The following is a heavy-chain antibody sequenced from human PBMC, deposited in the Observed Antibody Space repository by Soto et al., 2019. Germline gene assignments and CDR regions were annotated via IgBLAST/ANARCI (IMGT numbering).Heavy chain of an antibody. J-gene: IGHJ6*03. Sequence: SETLSLTCAVYGGSFSGYYWSWIRQPPGKGLEWIGEINHSGSTNYNPSLKSRVTISVDTSKNQFSLKLSSVTAADTAVYYCARGPLPNPTEDYYYMDVWGKGTTVTVSS. CDR1: GGSFSGYY. D-gene: IGHD7-27*01. CDR3: ARGPLPNPTEDYYYMDV. CDR2: INHSGST. V-gene: IGHV4-34*01.